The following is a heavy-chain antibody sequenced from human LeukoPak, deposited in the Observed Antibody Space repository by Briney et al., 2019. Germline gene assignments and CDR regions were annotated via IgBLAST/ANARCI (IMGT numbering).Heavy chain of an antibody. Sequence: GASVKVSCKASGYTFTSYYMHWVRQAPGQGLEWMGIINPSGGSTSYAQKFQGRVTMTRDTSTSTVYMELSSLRSEDTAVYYCAGDPNHLAGMDVWGQGTTVTVSS. CDR1: GYTFTSYY. V-gene: IGHV1-46*01. CDR3: AGDPNHLAGMDV. CDR2: INPSGGST. J-gene: IGHJ6*02.